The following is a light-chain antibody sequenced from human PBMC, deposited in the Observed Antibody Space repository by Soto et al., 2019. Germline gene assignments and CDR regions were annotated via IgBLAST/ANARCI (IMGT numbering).Light chain of an antibody. V-gene: IGLV2-23*01. CDR1: STDFENYHL. CDR2: EGT. CDR3: SSYAGSSARVV. Sequence: QSALTQPASVYGSPGQSITISCTRSSTDFENYHLVSWYQHCPDKAPKLIIYEGTKRPSEISDRFSGSESDTTACLILSGLQPEDEADYYCSSYAGSSARVVFGGGTKLTVL. J-gene: IGLJ2*01.